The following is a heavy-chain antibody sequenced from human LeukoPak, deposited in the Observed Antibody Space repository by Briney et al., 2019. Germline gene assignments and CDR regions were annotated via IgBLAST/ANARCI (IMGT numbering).Heavy chain of an antibody. CDR1: GFTFSDYY. D-gene: IGHD3-3*01. CDR3: ARDGPPVPTIFGTFDS. Sequence: GGSLRLSCAASGFTFSDYYMSWFRQAPGKGLEWVLYISDSGIIMYSEDSLKGRFTISRDNAKNSLYLQMNSLRAEDTAVYYCARDGPPVPTIFGTFDSWGQGTLVTVSS. J-gene: IGHJ5*01. V-gene: IGHV3-11*04. CDR2: ISDSGIIM.